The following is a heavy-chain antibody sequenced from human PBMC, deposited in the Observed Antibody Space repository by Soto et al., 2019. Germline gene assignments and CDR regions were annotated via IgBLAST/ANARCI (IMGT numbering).Heavy chain of an antibody. V-gene: IGHV3-23*01. D-gene: IGHD3-10*01. CDR3: AKVQGSGSGLYYFYYYGMDV. CDR1: GFTFSSYA. CDR2: ICGNGVST. J-gene: IGHJ6*02. Sequence: GGSLRLSCAASGFTFSSYALSWVRQAPGKGLQCVSTICGNGVSTYYADSVKGRFTISRDDSRNTLYLQMNSLRAEDTAVYYCAKVQGSGSGLYYFYYYGMDVWGQGTTVTVSS.